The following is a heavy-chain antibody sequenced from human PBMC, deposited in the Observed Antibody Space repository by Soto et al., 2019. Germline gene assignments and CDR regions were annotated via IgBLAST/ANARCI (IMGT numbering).Heavy chain of an antibody. V-gene: IGHV4-39*01. CDR3: AGGWLNSRETYFDY. CDR2: IYYSGST. Sequence: SETLSLTCTVSGGSISSSSYYWGWIRQPPGKGLEWIGSIYYSGSTYYNPSLKSRVTISVDTSKNQFSLKLSSVTAADTAVYYCAGGWLNSRETYFDYWGQGTLVTVSS. J-gene: IGHJ4*02. D-gene: IGHD6-19*01. CDR1: GGSISSSSYY.